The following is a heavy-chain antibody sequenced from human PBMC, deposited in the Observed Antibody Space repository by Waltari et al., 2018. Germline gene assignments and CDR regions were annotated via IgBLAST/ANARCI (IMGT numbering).Heavy chain of an antibody. V-gene: IGHV4-34*01. Sequence: QVRLQQWGAGLLKPSETLSLTCAVYGGSFSGYYWSWIRQPPGKGLEWIGEINHSGSTNYNPSLKSRVTISVDTSKNQFSLKLSSVTAADTAVYYSAMVVPAAMVDYWGQGTLVTVSS. CDR3: AMVVPAAMVDY. CDR2: INHSGST. J-gene: IGHJ4*02. CDR1: GGSFSGYY. D-gene: IGHD2-2*01.